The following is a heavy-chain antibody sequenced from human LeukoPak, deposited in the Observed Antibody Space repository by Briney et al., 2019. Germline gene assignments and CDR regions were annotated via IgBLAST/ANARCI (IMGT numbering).Heavy chain of an antibody. CDR2: IYYSGST. Sequence: PSETLSLTCTVSGGSVSTGTYYWSWIRQPPGKGLEWIAYIYYSGSTNYNPSLMSRVTISVDTSKNQFSLKLNSVTAADTAVYYCARQTGYFRYWGQGTLVAVSS. J-gene: IGHJ1*01. CDR3: ARQTGYFRY. V-gene: IGHV4-61*01. CDR1: GGSVSTGTYY. D-gene: IGHD3-10*01.